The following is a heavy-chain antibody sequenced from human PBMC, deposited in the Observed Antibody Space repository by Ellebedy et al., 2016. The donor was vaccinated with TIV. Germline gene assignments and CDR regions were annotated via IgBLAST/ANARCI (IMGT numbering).Heavy chain of an antibody. J-gene: IGHJ6*02. CDR3: ARDGVRQGMDV. V-gene: IGHV4-39*07. D-gene: IGHD2-21*01. CDR2: IHYSGSN. CDR1: GGSISSSNYY. Sequence: MPSETLSLTCTVSGGSISSSNYYWGWIRQPPGKGLEWIGSIHYSGSNYYNPSLKSRVTISVDTSKNQFSLKLSSVTAADTAVYYCARDGVRQGMDVWGQGTTVTASS.